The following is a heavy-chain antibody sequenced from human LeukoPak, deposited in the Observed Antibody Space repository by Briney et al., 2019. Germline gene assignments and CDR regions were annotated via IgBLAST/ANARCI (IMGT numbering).Heavy chain of an antibody. CDR2: IYYSGST. J-gene: IGHJ5*02. D-gene: IGHD6-6*01. CDR3: ARAYSSSGYNWFDP. Sequence: PSETLSLTCTVSGGSISGSSYYWGWIRQPPGKGLEWIGSIYYSGSTYYNPSLKSRVTISVDTSKNQFFLKLNSVTAADTAVYYCARAYSSSGYNWFDPWGQGTLVTVSS. V-gene: IGHV4-39*07. CDR1: GGSISGSSYY.